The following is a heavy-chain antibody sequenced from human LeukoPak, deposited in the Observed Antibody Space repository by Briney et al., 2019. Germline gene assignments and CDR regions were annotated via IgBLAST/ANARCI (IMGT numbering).Heavy chain of an antibody. D-gene: IGHD2-2*02. Sequence: SETLSLTCAVYGGSFSGYYWSWIRQPPGKGLEWIGEINHSGSTNYNPSLKSRVTISVDTSKNQFSLKLSSVTAADTAVYYCARIRRIPLVGLYFDYWGQGTLVTVAS. CDR3: ARIRRIPLVGLYFDY. CDR2: INHSGST. J-gene: IGHJ4*02. V-gene: IGHV4-34*01. CDR1: GGSFSGYY.